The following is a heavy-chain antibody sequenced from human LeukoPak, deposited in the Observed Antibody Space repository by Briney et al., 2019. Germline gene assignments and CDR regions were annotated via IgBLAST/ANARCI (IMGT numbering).Heavy chain of an antibody. D-gene: IGHD5-18*01. CDR2: IYYSKHT. Sequence: PSETLSLTCTVSGGSISSSSAYWGWIRQPPGKGLEWIGSIYYSKHTYYNPSLKSRVTISTDTTTNQFSLSLLSLPATHTAVFFCVSPRGFSYGYFDYWGQGTLVTVSS. CDR1: GGSISSSSAY. CDR3: VSPRGFSYGYFDY. V-gene: IGHV4-39*01. J-gene: IGHJ4*02.